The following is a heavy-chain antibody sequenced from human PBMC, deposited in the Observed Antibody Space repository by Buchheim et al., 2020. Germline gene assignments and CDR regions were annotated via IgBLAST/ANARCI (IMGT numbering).Heavy chain of an antibody. V-gene: IGHV4-39*07. J-gene: IGHJ4*02. CDR2: IYYSGST. Sequence: QLQLQESGPGLVKPSETLSLTCTVSGGSISSSSYYWGWIRQPPGKGLEWIGSIYYSGSTYYNPSLKRRVNISVDTSKNQFTLKLSSVTAADTAVYYCASVGLNWQEVDYWGQGTL. CDR3: ASVGLNWQEVDY. CDR1: GGSISSSSYY. D-gene: IGHD4/OR15-4a*01.